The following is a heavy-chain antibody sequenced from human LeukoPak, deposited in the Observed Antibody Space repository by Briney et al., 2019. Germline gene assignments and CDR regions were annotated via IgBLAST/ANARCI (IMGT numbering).Heavy chain of an antibody. CDR2: IYSADTT. J-gene: IGHJ6*02. D-gene: IGHD4-11*01. V-gene: IGHV3-53*01. Sequence: GGSLRLSCAASGFTVTTNFMSWVRQAPGKGLEWVSVIYSADTTYYADSVKGRFTISRDNSKNTLYLQMNSLTAEDTAVYYCARDWSSKYPYYYGMDVWGQGTTVTVSS. CDR1: GFTVTTNF. CDR3: ARDWSSKYPYYYGMDV.